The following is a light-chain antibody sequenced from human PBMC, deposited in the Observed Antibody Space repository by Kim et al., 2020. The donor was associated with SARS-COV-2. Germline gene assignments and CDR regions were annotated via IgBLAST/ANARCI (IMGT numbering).Light chain of an antibody. CDR2: AAS. V-gene: IGKV1-39*01. CDR3: QQSYSSPWT. J-gene: IGKJ1*01. CDR1: QSISSD. Sequence: DIQMTQSPSSLSASVGDRVTITCRASQSISSDLNWYQQSPGIAPKFLIYAASSLHSGVPSRFSGSGSGTEFTLTIRSLQPEDFATYYCQQSYSSPWTFGQGTKVDIK.